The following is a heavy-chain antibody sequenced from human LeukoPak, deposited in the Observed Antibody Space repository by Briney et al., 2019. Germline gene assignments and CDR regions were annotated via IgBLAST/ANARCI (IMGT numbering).Heavy chain of an antibody. CDR3: WMLDTAMVFDY. V-gene: IGHV3-21*01. CDR1: GFTFSSYS. Sequence: GGSLRLSCAASGFTFSSYSMNWVRQAPGEGLEWVSSISSSSSYIYYADSVKGRFTISRDNAKNSLYLQMNSLRAEDTAVYYCWMLDTAMVFDYWGQGTLVTVSS. D-gene: IGHD5-18*01. J-gene: IGHJ4*02. CDR2: ISSSSSYI.